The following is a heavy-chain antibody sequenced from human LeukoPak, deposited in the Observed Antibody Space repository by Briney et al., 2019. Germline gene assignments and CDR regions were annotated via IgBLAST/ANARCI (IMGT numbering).Heavy chain of an antibody. D-gene: IGHD2-15*01. CDR3: AGGPHCSGGSCYDYYYGMDV. CDR1: GGSFSSYY. J-gene: IGHJ6*02. Sequence: SETLSPTCTVSGGSFSSYYWSWIRQPPGKGLEWIGYIYYSGSTNYNPSLKSRVTISVDTSKNQFSLKLSSVTAADTAVYYCAGGPHCSGGSCYDYYYGMDVWGQGTTVTVSS. CDR2: IYYSGST. V-gene: IGHV4-59*08.